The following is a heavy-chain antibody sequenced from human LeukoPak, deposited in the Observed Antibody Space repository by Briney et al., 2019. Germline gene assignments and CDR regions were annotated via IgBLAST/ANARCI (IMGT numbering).Heavy chain of an antibody. J-gene: IGHJ6*02. CDR2: ISGDGSMT. D-gene: IGHD3-10*01. CDR3: ASLLTPYHGSGGGGVDV. CDR1: GFTFSTHL. Sequence: PGGSLRLSCAASGFTFSTHLMYWVRQAPGKELVWVSRISGDGSMTSYADSVKGRFTISRDNAKDTLFLQMTSLRVEDTAVYSCASLLTPYHGSGGGGVDVWGQGTTVTVSS. V-gene: IGHV3-74*01.